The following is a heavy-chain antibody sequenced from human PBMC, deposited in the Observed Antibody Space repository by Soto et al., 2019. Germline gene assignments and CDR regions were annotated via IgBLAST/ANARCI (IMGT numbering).Heavy chain of an antibody. J-gene: IGHJ6*02. Sequence: QVQLVQSGAEVKKPGSSVKVSCKASGGTFSSYAISWVRQAPGQGLEWMGGIIPIFGTANYAQKFQGRVTITADESTSTAYMELSSLRSEDTAVYYCARDPKGGYCSSTSCHHYYYYGMDVWGQGTTVTVSS. V-gene: IGHV1-69*01. CDR2: IIPIFGTA. CDR3: ARDPKGGYCSSTSCHHYYYYGMDV. CDR1: GGTFSSYA. D-gene: IGHD2-2*01.